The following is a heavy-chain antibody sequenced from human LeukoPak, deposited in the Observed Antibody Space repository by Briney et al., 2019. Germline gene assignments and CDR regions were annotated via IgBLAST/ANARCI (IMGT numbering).Heavy chain of an antibody. CDR2: SSTVTGNI. J-gene: IGHJ6*03. CDR1: GFAFFSTS. CDR3: ATTGNFYDMDV. Sequence: GGSLRLSCAASGFAFFSTSIHWVRQAPGKGLEWLSYSSTVTGNIYYADSVKGRFTISRDNAKSSLNLQMSSLKAEDTAVYFCATTGNFYDMDVWGKGTTVTVSS. V-gene: IGHV3-48*04. D-gene: IGHD1-1*01.